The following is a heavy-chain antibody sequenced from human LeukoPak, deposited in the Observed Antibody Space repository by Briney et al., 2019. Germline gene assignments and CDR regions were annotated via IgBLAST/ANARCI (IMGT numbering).Heavy chain of an antibody. J-gene: IGHJ3*02. D-gene: IGHD3-9*01. CDR3: ARDRRYFDWLLSIRDAFDI. CDR1: GYTFTSYD. CDR2: MNPNSGNT. V-gene: IGHV1-8*01. Sequence: GASVRVSCKASGYTFTSYDINWVRQAPGQGLEWMGWMNPNSGNTGYAQKFQGRVTMTRNTSISTAYMELSSLRSDDTAVYYCARDRRYFDWLLSIRDAFDIWGQGTMVTVSS.